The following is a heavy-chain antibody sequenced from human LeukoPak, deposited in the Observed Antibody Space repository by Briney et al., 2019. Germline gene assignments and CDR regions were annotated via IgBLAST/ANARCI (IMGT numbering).Heavy chain of an antibody. Sequence: SETLSLTCTVSGGSISSYYWSWIRQPPGKGLEWIGYINNSGTTKYSPSLKSRVTISVDTSKNQFSLMLNSVTAADTAVYFCARGDYYGSGSYFGDYYYYLDLWGKGTTVTVSS. CDR3: ARGDYYGSGSYFGDYYYYLDL. J-gene: IGHJ6*03. V-gene: IGHV4-59*01. CDR2: INNSGTT. D-gene: IGHD3-10*01. CDR1: GGSISSYY.